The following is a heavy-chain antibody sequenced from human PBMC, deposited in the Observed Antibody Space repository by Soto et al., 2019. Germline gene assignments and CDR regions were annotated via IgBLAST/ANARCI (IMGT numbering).Heavy chain of an antibody. V-gene: IGHV1-69*12. CDR1: GGTFSTSA. Sequence: QVQLAQSGAEVKKPGSSVKVSCKASGGTFSTSAISWVRQAPGQGLEWVGGIMPVFATPDYAQKFQGRVTISADESTTTAYLELTSLRTDDTAVYYCARDKDRQQLGGNYYYILDVWGQGTAIIVSS. CDR2: IMPVFATP. J-gene: IGHJ6*02. D-gene: IGHD3-3*02. CDR3: ARDKDRQQLGGNYYYILDV.